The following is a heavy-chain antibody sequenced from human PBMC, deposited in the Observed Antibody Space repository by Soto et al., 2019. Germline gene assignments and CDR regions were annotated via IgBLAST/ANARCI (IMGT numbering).Heavy chain of an antibody. CDR1: GFTFSSYG. CDR2: ISYDGSNK. J-gene: IGHJ6*02. CDR3: ENARIWGGYAYNYYNYNAMDV. Sequence: GGSLRLSCAASGFTFSSYGMHWVRQAPGKGLEWVAVISYDGSNKNYVDSVKGRFTISRDNSKNTVYLQMDSLRVEDTAVYYCENARIWGGYAYNYYNYNAMDVWGQGTTVPVS. D-gene: IGHD3-16*01. V-gene: IGHV3-30*03.